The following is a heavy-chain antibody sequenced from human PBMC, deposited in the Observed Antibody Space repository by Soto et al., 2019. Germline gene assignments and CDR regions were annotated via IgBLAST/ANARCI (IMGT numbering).Heavy chain of an antibody. D-gene: IGHD6-13*01. CDR2: ISSSSSTI. V-gene: IGHV3-48*01. Sequence: EVQLVESGGGLVQPGGSLRLSCAASGFTFSSYSMNWVRQAPGKGLEWVSYISSSSSTIYYADSVKGRFTISRDNAKNSLYLQMNSLRAEETAVYYCARHAERIAQIGWFAPWGQGTLVTVSS. J-gene: IGHJ5*02. CDR3: ARHAERIAQIGWFAP. CDR1: GFTFSSYS.